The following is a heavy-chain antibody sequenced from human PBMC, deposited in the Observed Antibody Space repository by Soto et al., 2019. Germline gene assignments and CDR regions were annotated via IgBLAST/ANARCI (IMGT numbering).Heavy chain of an antibody. D-gene: IGHD2-8*01. Sequence: PSETMSLTCAVSGYSISSGYYWGWIRQPPGKGLEWIGSIYHSGSTYYNTSLKSRVTIAVDTYKNQFSLKLSSVTAADTAVYYCARYDIMVYATPNLYGGKDYYYGMDVWGQGTTVTVSS. CDR1: GYSISSGYY. J-gene: IGHJ6*02. CDR2: IYHSGST. V-gene: IGHV4-38-2*01. CDR3: ARYDIMVYATPNLYGGKDYYYGMDV.